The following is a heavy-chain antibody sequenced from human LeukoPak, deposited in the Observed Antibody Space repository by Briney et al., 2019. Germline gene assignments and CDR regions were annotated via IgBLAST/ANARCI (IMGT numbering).Heavy chain of an antibody. V-gene: IGHV3-48*04. CDR1: GFSFSTCR. Sequence: GGSLRLSCAASGFSFSTCRTSWVRQAPGKGLEWVSYIDSIGSNIHYAGAVEGRFTISRDNAKSSLALQMKSLRAEATAVYYCVRDLVHDSSAYYYWGQGTLVTVS. D-gene: IGHD3-22*01. CDR3: VRDLVHDSSAYYY. CDR2: IDSIGSNI. J-gene: IGHJ4*02.